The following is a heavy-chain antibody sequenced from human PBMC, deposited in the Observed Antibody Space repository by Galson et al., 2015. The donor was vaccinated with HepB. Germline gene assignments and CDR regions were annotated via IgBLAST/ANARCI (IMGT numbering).Heavy chain of an antibody. CDR3: VKVLRIVGATTRGYFDS. D-gene: IGHD1-26*01. CDR1: RFNFNNYA. V-gene: IGHV3-23*01. CDR2: ISDSGFIT. Sequence: SLRLSCAASRFNFNNYAMNWVRQAPGKGLEWVSAISDSGFITYYADSVQGRFTISRDNSRNTLYLQVNSLRAEDTAMYFCVKVLRIVGATTRGYFDSWGQGTLVTVSS. J-gene: IGHJ4*02.